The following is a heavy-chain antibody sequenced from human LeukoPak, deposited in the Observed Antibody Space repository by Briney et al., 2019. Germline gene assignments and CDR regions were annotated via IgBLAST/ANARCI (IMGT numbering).Heavy chain of an antibody. J-gene: IGHJ4*02. CDR2: IYYSGST. V-gene: IGHV4-59*12. CDR1: GGSISSYY. D-gene: IGHD6-6*01. Sequence: PSETLSLTCTVSGGSISSYYWSWIRQPPGKGLEWLGYIYYSGSTNYNPSLKSRVTISVDTSKNQFSLKLSSVTAADTAVYYCARMLVERTYYFDYWGQGTLVTVSS. CDR3: ARMLVERTYYFDY.